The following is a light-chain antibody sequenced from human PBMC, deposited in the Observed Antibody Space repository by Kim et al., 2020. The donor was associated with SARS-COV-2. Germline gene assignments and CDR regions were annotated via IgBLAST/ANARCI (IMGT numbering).Light chain of an antibody. CDR3: TPGIHPLT. CDR1: QSLLHSDGKTY. V-gene: IGKV2-29*02. CDR2: EVS. J-gene: IGKJ4*01. Sequence: DIVMTQTPLSLSVTPGQPASMSCKSSQSLLHSDGKTYLYWYLQRPGQSPQLLIQEVSSRVSGVPDRFSGSGSETDFTLKISRVEAEDVGVYYCTPGIHPLTFGGGTKVDIK.